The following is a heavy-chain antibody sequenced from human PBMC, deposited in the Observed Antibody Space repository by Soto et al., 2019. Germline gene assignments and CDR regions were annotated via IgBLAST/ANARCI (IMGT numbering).Heavy chain of an antibody. V-gene: IGHV4-59*01. D-gene: IGHD3-10*01. CDR2: IYYSGST. Sequence: KTSETLSLTCTVSGGSISSYYWSWIRQPPGKGLEWIGYIYYSGSTNYNPSLKSRVTISVDTSKNQFSLKLSSVTAADTAVYYCARDYGSGKGAFDIWGQGTMVTVSS. CDR1: GGSISSYY. CDR3: ARDYGSGKGAFDI. J-gene: IGHJ3*02.